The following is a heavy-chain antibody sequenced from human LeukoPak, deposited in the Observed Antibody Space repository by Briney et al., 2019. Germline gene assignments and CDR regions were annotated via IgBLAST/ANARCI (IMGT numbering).Heavy chain of an antibody. J-gene: IGHJ4*02. CDR1: GFTFSSYA. CDR2: ISGSGGST. Sequence: PGGSLRLSCAASGFTFSSYAMSWVRQAPGKGLEWVSAISGSGGSTYYADSVKGRFTISRDNAKNSLYLQMNSLRAEDTAVYYCARDGFLAAGGIIYPSCDYWGQGTLVTVSS. D-gene: IGHD6-13*01. CDR3: ARDGFLAAGGIIYPSCDY. V-gene: IGHV3-23*01.